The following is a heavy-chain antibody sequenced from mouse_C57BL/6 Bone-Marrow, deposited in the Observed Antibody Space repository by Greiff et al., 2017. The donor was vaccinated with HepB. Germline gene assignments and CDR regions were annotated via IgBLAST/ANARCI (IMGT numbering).Heavy chain of an antibody. D-gene: IGHD1-1*01. CDR1: GYTFTSYW. CDR2: IDPSDSYT. J-gene: IGHJ1*03. V-gene: IGHV1-69*01. Sequence: VQLQQPGAELVMPGASVKLSCKASGYTFTSYWMHWVKQRPGQGLEWIGEIDPSDSYTNYNQKFKGKSTLTVDKSSSTAYMQLSSLTSEDSAVYYCARAHYYYGSSRWYVDVWGTGTTVTVSS. CDR3: ARAHYYYGSSRWYVDV.